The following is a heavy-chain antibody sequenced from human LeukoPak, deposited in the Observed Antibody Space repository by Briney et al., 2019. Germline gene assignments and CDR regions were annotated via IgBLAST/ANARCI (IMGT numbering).Heavy chain of an antibody. J-gene: IGHJ4*02. CDR2: ISYDGSNK. CDR3: ARDYPPY. Sequence: PGGSLRLSCAASGFTFSSYAMHWVRQAPGKGLEWVAVISYDGSNKYYADSVKGRFTISRDNSKNTLYLQMNSLRAEDTAVYYCARDYPPYWGQGTLVTVSA. CDR1: GFTFSSYA. V-gene: IGHV3-30-3*01.